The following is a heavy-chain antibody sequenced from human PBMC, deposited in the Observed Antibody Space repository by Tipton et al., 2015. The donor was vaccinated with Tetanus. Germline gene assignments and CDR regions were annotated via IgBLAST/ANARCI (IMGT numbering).Heavy chain of an antibody. J-gene: IGHJ5*02. CDR2: IQPDGSEG. V-gene: IGHV3-7*02. D-gene: IGHD3-9*01. CDR1: GYNFTIYW. Sequence: QLVQSGAEVKKPGESLRISCKVSGYNFTIYWIGWVRQMPGKGLEWVASIQPDGSEGHFVDSVKGRFTISRDNTKNSLYLQMSSLRNEDTAVYYCVTGTLRYGAWGQGTLVTVSS. CDR3: VTGTLRYGA.